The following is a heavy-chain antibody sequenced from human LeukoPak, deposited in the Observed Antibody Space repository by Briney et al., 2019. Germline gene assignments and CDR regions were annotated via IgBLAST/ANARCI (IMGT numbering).Heavy chain of an antibody. Sequence: GGSLRLSCAASGFFFPDSYMSWIRQAPGKGLEWISYLTNSGSAIYADSVRGRFTISRDNAKNSLYLQMGSLGAEDTAVYFCARRMDDVTVWISWGQGTLVTVAS. CDR3: ARRMDDVTVWIS. V-gene: IGHV3-11*01. J-gene: IGHJ5*02. CDR2: LTNSGSAI. D-gene: IGHD2-21*02. CDR1: GFFFPDSY.